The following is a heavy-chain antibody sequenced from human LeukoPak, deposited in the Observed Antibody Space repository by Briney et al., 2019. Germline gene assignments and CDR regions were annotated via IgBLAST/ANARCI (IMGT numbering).Heavy chain of an antibody. V-gene: IGHV3-30*02. J-gene: IGHJ4*02. CDR2: TRYDGTNK. CDR1: GFTFSNYG. D-gene: IGHD5-18*01. Sequence: GSLRLSCAASGFTFSNYGMHWVRQAPGKGLEWVAFTRYDGTNKYYADSVMGRFTISRDNSKNTLYLQMNSLRAEDTAVYYCAKDFGYSCDYWGQGTLVTVSS. CDR3: AKDFGYSCDY.